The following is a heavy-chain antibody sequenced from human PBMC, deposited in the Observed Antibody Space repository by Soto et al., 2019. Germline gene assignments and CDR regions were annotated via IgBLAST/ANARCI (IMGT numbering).Heavy chain of an antibody. Sequence: EVQLVEAGGGLVQPGGSLRLSCAASGFTFSSYSMNWVRQAPGKGLEWVSYISSSSSTIYYAESVKGRFTISRDNAKSSRSLQLNSLRDEDTAVNYCARVDENSGSDVAYYYYGMDVWGQGTTVTVSS. D-gene: IGHD5-12*01. CDR2: ISSSSSTI. V-gene: IGHV3-48*02. J-gene: IGHJ6*02. CDR3: ARVDENSGSDVAYYYYGMDV. CDR1: GFTFSSYS.